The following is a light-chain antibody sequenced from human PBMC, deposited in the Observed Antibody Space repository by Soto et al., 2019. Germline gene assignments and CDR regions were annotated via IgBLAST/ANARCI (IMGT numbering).Light chain of an antibody. J-gene: IGLJ2*01. V-gene: IGLV1-36*01. CDR1: SSNIGNNA. Sequence: QPVLTQPPSVSEAPRQRVTISCSGSSSNIGNNAVNWYQQLPGKAPKLLIYYDDLLPSGVSDRFSGSKSGTSASLAISGLQSEDEADYYCAAWDDSLNGYVVFGGGTKLTVL. CDR3: AAWDDSLNGYVV. CDR2: YDD.